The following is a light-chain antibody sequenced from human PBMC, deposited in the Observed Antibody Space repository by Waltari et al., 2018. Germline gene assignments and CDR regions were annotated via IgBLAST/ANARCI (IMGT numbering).Light chain of an antibody. J-gene: IGLJ2*01. V-gene: IGLV2-8*01. CDR2: EVS. CDR3: SSYAGGNNAKVV. Sequence: QSALTQPPSASGSPGQSVTISCTGTSSDVGGYDYVSWYQHHPGKAPKLMIYEVSQRPSGVPARFSGSKSGNRASRTVSGLQAEDEADYYCSSYAGGNNAKVVFGGGTKLTVL. CDR1: SSDVGGYDY.